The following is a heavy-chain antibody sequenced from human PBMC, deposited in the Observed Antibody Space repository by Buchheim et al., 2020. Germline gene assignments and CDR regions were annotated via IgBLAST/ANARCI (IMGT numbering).Heavy chain of an antibody. J-gene: IGHJ6*02. CDR2: INSDGSST. CDR1: GFTFSSYW. CDR3: ARSYDSSGYGKYYYYGMDV. D-gene: IGHD3-22*01. Sequence: EVQLVESGGGLVQPGGSLRLSCAASGFTFSSYWMHWVRQTPGKGLVWVSRINSDGSSTRYADSVKGRFTISRDNAKNTRYLEMNSLRAEDTAVYYCARSYDSSGYGKYYYYGMDVWGQGTT. V-gene: IGHV3-74*01.